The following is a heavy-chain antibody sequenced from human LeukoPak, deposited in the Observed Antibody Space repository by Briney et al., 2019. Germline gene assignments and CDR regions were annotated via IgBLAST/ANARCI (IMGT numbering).Heavy chain of an antibody. V-gene: IGHV3-11*04. CDR2: ISNSGSTI. D-gene: IGHD3-3*01. CDR3: VTERSGASYYVDY. J-gene: IGHJ4*02. CDR1: GFTFSDYY. Sequence: PGGSLRLSCAASGFTFSDYYMSWIRQAPGKGLEWISYISNSGSTIYYADSVKGRFTISRDNAKNSLYLQMNSLRAEDTAVYYCVTERSGASYYVDYWGQGTLVTVSS.